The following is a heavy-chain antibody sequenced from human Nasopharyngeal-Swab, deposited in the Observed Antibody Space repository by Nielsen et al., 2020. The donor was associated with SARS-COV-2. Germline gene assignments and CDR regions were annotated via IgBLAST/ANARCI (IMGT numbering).Heavy chain of an antibody. CDR2: IWYDGSKK. V-gene: IGHV3-33*01. CDR1: GFSFGSYG. J-gene: IGHJ6*02. D-gene: IGHD3-10*01. Sequence: GESLKISCAASGFSFGSYGMHWVRHAPGKGLEWVAVIWYDGSKKYYVDSVKGRFTISRDNAKNSLYLQMNSLRAEDTAVYYCARDPSRSLWFGEIYYYYYGMDVWGQGTTVTVSS. CDR3: ARDPSRSLWFGEIYYYYYGMDV.